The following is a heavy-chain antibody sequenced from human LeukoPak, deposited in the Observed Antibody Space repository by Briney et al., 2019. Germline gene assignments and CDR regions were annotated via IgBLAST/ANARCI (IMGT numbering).Heavy chain of an antibody. D-gene: IGHD3-3*01. CDR2: IRYDGSNK. J-gene: IGHJ4*02. Sequence: GGSLRLSCAASGFTFSSYGMHWVRQAPGKGLEWVAFIRYDGSNKYYADSVKGRFTISRDNSKNTLYLQMNSLRAEDTAVYYCAKDSGDYDFWSGYQVLGYWGQGTLVTVSS. CDR1: GFTFSSYG. CDR3: AKDSGDYDFWSGYQVLGY. V-gene: IGHV3-30*02.